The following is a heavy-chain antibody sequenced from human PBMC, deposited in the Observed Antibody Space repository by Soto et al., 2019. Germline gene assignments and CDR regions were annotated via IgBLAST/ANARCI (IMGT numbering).Heavy chain of an antibody. CDR2: IIPILGIA. J-gene: IGHJ4*02. D-gene: IGHD6-19*01. V-gene: IGHV1-69*02. CDR1: GGTLSSYT. CDR3: ATHTPGYSSGRFDY. Sequence: SVKVSCKASGGTLSSYTISWVRQAPGQGLEWMGRIIPILGIANYAQKFQGRVTITADNSTSTAYMELSSLRSEDTAVYYCATHTPGYSSGRFDYWGQGTLVTVSS.